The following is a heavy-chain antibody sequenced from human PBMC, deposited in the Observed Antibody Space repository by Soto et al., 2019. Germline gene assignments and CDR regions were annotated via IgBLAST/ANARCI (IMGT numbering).Heavy chain of an antibody. CDR2: IYRDGGT. D-gene: IGHD4-17*01. CDR1: GFTVSNNY. J-gene: IGHJ4*02. Sequence: EVQLVQSGGGLVQPGGSLRLSCAASGFTVSNNYLSWVRQAPGKGMQWVSLIYRDGGTDYAEAVKGGFTISRENATNTLYLPMNSLKADDTAIYYCATRMTTAPYWGQGTLVTVSS. V-gene: IGHV3-66*01. CDR3: ATRMTTAPY.